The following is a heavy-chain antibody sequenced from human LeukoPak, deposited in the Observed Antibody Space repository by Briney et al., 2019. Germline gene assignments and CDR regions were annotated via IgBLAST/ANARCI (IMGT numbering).Heavy chain of an antibody. CDR3: ARDLGGGSFDF. CDR2: IYYSGST. Sequence: PSETLSLTCTVSGGSISNGVYYWSWIRQHPGKGLEWIGYIYYSGSTYSSPSRKSQLTMSVDTSKNQFSLKLSSVTAADTAVYYCARDLGGGSFDFLGQGTLVTVSS. CDR1: GGSISNGVYY. J-gene: IGHJ4*02. V-gene: IGHV4-31*01. D-gene: IGHD2-15*01.